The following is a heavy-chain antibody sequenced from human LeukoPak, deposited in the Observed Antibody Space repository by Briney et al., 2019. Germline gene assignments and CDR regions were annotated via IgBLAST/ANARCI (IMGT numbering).Heavy chain of an antibody. V-gene: IGHV1-24*01. CDR1: GYTLTELS. J-gene: IGHJ4*02. CDR3: ARVPGIAAAGYYFDY. Sequence: ASVKVSCKVSGYTLTELSMHWVRQAPGKGLEWMGGFDPEDGETIYAQKFQGRVTMTEDTSTDTAYMELSRLRSDDTAVYYCARVPGIAAAGYYFDYWGQGTLVTVSS. D-gene: IGHD6-13*01. CDR2: FDPEDGET.